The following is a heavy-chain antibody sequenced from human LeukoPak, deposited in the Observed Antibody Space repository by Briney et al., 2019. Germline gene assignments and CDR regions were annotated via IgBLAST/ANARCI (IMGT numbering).Heavy chain of an antibody. CDR2: IRYDGSNK. CDR1: GFTFSSYG. V-gene: IGHV3-30*02. CDR3: AKFSFVGYYYDSSGYSYIDY. D-gene: IGHD3-22*01. Sequence: PGGSLRLSCAASGFTFSSYGMHWVRQAPGKGLEWVAFIRYDGSNKYYADSVKGRFTISRDNSKNTLYLQMNSLRAEDTAVYYCAKFSFVGYYYDSSGYSYIDYWGQETLVTVSS. J-gene: IGHJ4*02.